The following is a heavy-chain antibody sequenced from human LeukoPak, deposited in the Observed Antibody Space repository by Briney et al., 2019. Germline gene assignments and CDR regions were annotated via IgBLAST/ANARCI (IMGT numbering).Heavy chain of an antibody. J-gene: IGHJ3*02. Sequence: GGSLRLSCAASGFTFSSYSMNWVRQAPGKGLEWVSSISSSSSSYIYYADSVKGRFTISRDNAKNSLYLQMNSLRAEDTAVYYCARVDTMIAADAFDIWGQGTMVTVSS. CDR1: GFTFSSYS. V-gene: IGHV3-21*01. CDR2: ISSSSSSYI. CDR3: ARVDTMIAADAFDI. D-gene: IGHD3-22*01.